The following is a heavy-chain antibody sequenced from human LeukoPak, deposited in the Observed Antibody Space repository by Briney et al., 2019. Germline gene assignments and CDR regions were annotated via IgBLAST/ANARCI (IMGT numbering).Heavy chain of an antibody. J-gene: IGHJ2*01. D-gene: IGHD4-17*01. CDR3: ARGDYGDYGANWYFDL. V-gene: IGHV1-2*02. CDR2: INPNSGGT. Sequence: ASVKVSCKASGYTFTGYYMHWVRQAPGQGLEWMGWINPNSGGTNYAQKFRGRVTMTRDTSISTAYMELSRLRSDDTAVYYCARGDYGDYGANWYFDLWGRGTLVTVSS. CDR1: GYTFTGYY.